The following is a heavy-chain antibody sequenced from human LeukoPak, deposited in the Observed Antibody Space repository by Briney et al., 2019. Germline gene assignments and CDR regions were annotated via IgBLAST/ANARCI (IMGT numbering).Heavy chain of an antibody. CDR3: AKGLCSSTSCDWSIDY. CDR2: ISGSGGST. D-gene: IGHD2-2*01. Sequence: GGSLRLSCAASGFTFSSYAMSWVRQAPGKGLEWVSAISGSGGSTYYADSVKGRFTISRDNPKNTLYLQMNSLRAEDTAVYSCAKGLCSSTSCDWSIDYWGQGTLVTVSS. V-gene: IGHV3-23*01. J-gene: IGHJ4*02. CDR1: GFTFSSYA.